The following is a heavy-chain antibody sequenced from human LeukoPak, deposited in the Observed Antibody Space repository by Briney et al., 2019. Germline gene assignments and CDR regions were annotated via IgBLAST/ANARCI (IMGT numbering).Heavy chain of an antibody. CDR3: ARDKNGIQMFWGGEPFDY. CDR2: IKQDGSEK. D-gene: IGHD3-3*01. J-gene: IGHJ4*02. Sequence: GGSLRLSCAASGFTFSSYWMSWVRQAPGKGLEWVANIKQDGSEKYYVDSVKGRFTISRDNAKNSLYLQMNSLRAEDTAVYYCARDKNGIQMFWGGEPFDYWGQGTLVTVSS. V-gene: IGHV3-7*01. CDR1: GFTFSSYW.